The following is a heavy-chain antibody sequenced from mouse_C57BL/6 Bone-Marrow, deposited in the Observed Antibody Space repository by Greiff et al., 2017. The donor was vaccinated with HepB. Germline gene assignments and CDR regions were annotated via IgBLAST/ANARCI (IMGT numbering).Heavy chain of an antibody. CDR1: YTFTDYYM. D-gene: IGHD2-4*01. J-gene: IGHJ2*01. CDR3: RDDYLYYFDY. Sequence: VQLQESGPELVKPGASVKMSCKASGYTFTDYYMHWVKQKPGKGLEWIGELYPGSGNTYYNEKFKGKATLTADKSSSTAYMQLSSLTSEDSAVYFCARDDYLYYFDYGGQGTTLTVSA. V-gene: IGHV1-83*01. CDR2: YPGSGNTY.